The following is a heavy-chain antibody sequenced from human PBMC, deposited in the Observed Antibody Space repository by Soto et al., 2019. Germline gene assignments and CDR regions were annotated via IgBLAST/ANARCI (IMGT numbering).Heavy chain of an antibody. V-gene: IGHV1-24*01. CDR1: GYTLTELS. J-gene: IGHJ4*02. D-gene: IGHD6-19*01. CDR3: ATAPSGIAVAGPLVPEFDY. CDR2: FDPEDGET. Sequence: ASVKVSCKVSGYTLTELSMHWVRQAPGKGLEWMGGFDPEDGETIYAQKFQGRVTMTEDTSTDTAYMELSSLRSEDTAVYYCATAPSGIAVAGPLVPEFDYWGQGTLVTVSS.